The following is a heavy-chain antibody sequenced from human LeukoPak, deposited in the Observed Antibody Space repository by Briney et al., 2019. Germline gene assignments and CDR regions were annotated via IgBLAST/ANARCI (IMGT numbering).Heavy chain of an antibody. CDR1: GGSISTYY. J-gene: IGHJ2*01. V-gene: IGHV4-59*01. CDR2: IYYSGNT. Sequence: PSETLSLTCTVSGGSISTYYWSWIRQPPGKGLEWIGYIYYSGNTNYNPSLKSRVTMSIDTYKNLFSLMLSSPTAADTAVYYCARVGYWCFDLWGRGTLVTVSA. CDR3: ARVGYWCFDL.